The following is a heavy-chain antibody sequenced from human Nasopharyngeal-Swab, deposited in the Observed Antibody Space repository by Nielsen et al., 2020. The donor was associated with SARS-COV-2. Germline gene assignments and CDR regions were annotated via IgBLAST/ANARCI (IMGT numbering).Heavy chain of an antibody. CDR3: ARDRWDQWLADFYYYGMDV. Sequence: GGSLRLSCAATGFTFSSYWMSWVRQAPGRGLEWLAHTKEDGTVTHYVDSVRGRFTISRDNSKNTLYLQMNSLRAEDTAVYYCARDRWDQWLADFYYYGMDVWGQGTTVTVSS. J-gene: IGHJ6*02. V-gene: IGHV3-7*01. CDR1: GFTFSSYW. CDR2: TKEDGTVT. D-gene: IGHD6-19*01.